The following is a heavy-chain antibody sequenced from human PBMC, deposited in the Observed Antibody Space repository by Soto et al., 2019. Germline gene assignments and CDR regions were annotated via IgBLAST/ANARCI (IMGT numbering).Heavy chain of an antibody. Sequence: QITLKEAGPTLVKPTQTLTLTCTFSGFSLSTHRVAVGWIRQPPGKALEWLAFIYGDDDELYSPSLKSRLTIPKDISRNQVVLKMTNMDTVDTATYYGVHRLVNPDMLDYWGQGTLVTVSS. D-gene: IGHD2-2*01. V-gene: IGHV2-5*02. CDR2: IYGDDDE. J-gene: IGHJ4*02. CDR1: GFSLSTHRVA. CDR3: VHRLVNPDMLDY.